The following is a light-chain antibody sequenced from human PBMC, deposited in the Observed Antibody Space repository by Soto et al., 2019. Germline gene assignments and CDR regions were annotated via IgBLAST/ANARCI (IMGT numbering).Light chain of an antibody. CDR1: QSLLHTDGYNY. Sequence: DTVMTQSPLSLPVTPGEPASISCWSSQSLLHTDGYNYLDWYLQKPGQSPQILIYLGSYRASGVPDRFSGSGSRTDFTLKISRVEAEDVGVYYCMQALQTPPTFGQGTKLEI. V-gene: IGKV2-28*01. J-gene: IGKJ1*01. CDR3: MQALQTPPT. CDR2: LGS.